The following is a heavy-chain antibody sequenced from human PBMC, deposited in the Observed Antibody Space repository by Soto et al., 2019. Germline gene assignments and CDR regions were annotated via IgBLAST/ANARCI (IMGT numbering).Heavy chain of an antibody. J-gene: IGHJ6*02. D-gene: IGHD3-10*01. CDR3: ARGFTMVRGVNPARVYYYGMDV. V-gene: IGHV4-34*01. Sequence: SVTMSLTCAVHGGSLSGYYWNRLRQPLGKGLEWSGEINHSGSTKYNQSLKRRVTISVDTSKNQFSRKLSSLTAADTAVYYCARGFTMVRGVNPARVYYYGMDVWCQGTTVIVSS. CDR1: GGSLSGYY. CDR2: INHSGST.